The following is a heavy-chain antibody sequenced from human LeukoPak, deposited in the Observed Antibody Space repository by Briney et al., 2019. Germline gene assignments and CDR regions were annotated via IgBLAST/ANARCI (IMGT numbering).Heavy chain of an antibody. CDR1: GFTFSSYA. CDR2: ISYDGSNK. CDR3: ARDPIAAAGPQVYYFDY. V-gene: IGHV3-30-3*01. Sequence: PGGSLRLSCAASGFTFSSYAMHWVRQAPGKGLEWVAVISYDGSNKYYADSVKGRFTISRDNSKNTLYLQMNSLRAEDTAVYYCARDPIAAAGPQVYYFDYWGQETLVTVSS. D-gene: IGHD6-13*01. J-gene: IGHJ4*02.